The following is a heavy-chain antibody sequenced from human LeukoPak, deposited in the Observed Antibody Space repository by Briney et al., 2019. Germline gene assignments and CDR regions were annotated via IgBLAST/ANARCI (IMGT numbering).Heavy chain of an antibody. D-gene: IGHD3-9*01. Sequence: QPGGSLRLSCAASGFTFSSYGLHWVRQAPGKGLEWVAFIRDGGSERYYADFVKGRFTISRDNAKNSLYLQMNSLRAEDTAVYYCARDGHYDILTGYFQDWGQGTLVTVSS. J-gene: IGHJ1*01. V-gene: IGHV3-30*02. CDR2: IRDGGSER. CDR1: GFTFSSYG. CDR3: ARDGHYDILTGYFQD.